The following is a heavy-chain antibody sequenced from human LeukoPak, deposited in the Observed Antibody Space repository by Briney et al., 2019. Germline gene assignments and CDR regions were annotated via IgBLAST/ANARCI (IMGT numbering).Heavy chain of an antibody. CDR2: IYYSGST. V-gene: IGHV4-39*01. Sequence: SETLSLTCTVSGGSISISAYYWGWIRQPPGKGLEWIGNIYYSGSTYYNPSLKSRVTISVDTSKNQFSLRLSSVTAADTAVYYCARLGTGYDSSGYSIGWFDPWGQGTLVTVSS. J-gene: IGHJ5*02. D-gene: IGHD3-22*01. CDR1: GGSISISAYY. CDR3: ARLGTGYDSSGYSIGWFDP.